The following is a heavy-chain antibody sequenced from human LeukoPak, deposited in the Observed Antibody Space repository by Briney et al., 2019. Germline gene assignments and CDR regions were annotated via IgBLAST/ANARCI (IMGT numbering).Heavy chain of an antibody. J-gene: IGHJ4*02. Sequence: GGSLRLSCAASGYTFSRYAMSWVRQAPGKGLEWVSAISGSGGSTYYADSVKGRFTISRDNSKNTLYLQMNSLRAEDTAVYYCAISRYSGSYPFDYWGQGTLVTVPS. D-gene: IGHD1-26*01. CDR2: ISGSGGST. CDR3: AISRYSGSYPFDY. CDR1: GYTFSRYA. V-gene: IGHV3-23*01.